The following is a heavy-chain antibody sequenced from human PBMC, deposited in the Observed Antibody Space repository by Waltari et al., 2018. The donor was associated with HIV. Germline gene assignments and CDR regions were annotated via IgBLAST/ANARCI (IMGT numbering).Heavy chain of an antibody. CDR2: FDPEDDET. CDR3: ATGGGTTSIQLYDLDV. D-gene: IGHD1-26*01. J-gene: IGHJ6*02. CDR1: GYTLTDLS. Sequence: QVQLIQSGAEVKNPGASVKVSCKVFGYTLTDLSMHWVRQAPGKGLEWMGGFDPEDDETIYAQKFQGRVTMTEDTSTDSAYMELSSLTSEDTAVYYCATGGGTTSIQLYDLDVWGQGTTVTVSS. V-gene: IGHV1-24*01.